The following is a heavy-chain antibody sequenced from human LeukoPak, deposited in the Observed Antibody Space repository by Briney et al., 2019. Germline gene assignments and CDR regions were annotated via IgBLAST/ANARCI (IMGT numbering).Heavy chain of an antibody. CDR1: GFTFSNYA. Sequence: GGSLRLSCAVSGFTFSNYAMSWVRQAPGKGLEWVSGISGSGGSTFYADSVKGRFTISRDNSKNTLYLQMNSLRVEDTAIYYCAKIRITDDYWGQGTLVTVSS. CDR3: AKIRITDDY. CDR2: ISGSGGST. J-gene: IGHJ4*02. D-gene: IGHD3-10*01. V-gene: IGHV3-23*01.